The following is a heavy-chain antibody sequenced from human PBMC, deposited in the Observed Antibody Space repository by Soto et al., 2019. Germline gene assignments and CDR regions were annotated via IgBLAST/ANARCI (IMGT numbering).Heavy chain of an antibody. CDR1: GGSISSYY. V-gene: IGHV4-59*01. D-gene: IGHD6-13*01. Sequence: SETLSLTCTVPGGSISSYYWSWIRQPPGKGLEWIGYIYYSGSTDYNPSLKSRVTISVDTSKNQFSLKLSSVTAADTAVYYCARNTGPAAAGIDYYGMDVWGQGTTVTVSS. J-gene: IGHJ6*02. CDR2: IYYSGST. CDR3: ARNTGPAAAGIDYYGMDV.